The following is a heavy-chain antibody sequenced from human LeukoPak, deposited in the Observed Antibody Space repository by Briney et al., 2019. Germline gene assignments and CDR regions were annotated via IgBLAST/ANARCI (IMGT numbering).Heavy chain of an antibody. V-gene: IGHV3-21*01. J-gene: IGHJ4*02. D-gene: IGHD3-22*01. CDR1: GFTFSSYS. Sequence: GSLRLSCAASGFTFSSYSMKWVRQAPGKGLEWVSSISSSSSYIYYADSVKGRFTISRDNAKNSLYLQMNSLRAEDTAVYYCARDAPYYDSSGYYYVDYWGQGTLVTVSS. CDR2: ISSSSSYI. CDR3: ARDAPYYDSSGYYYVDY.